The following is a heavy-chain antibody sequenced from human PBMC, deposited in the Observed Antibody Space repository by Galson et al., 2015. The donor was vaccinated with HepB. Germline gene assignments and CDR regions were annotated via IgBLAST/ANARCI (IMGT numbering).Heavy chain of an antibody. V-gene: IGHV3-15*01. J-gene: IGHJ3*02. Sequence: LRLSCAASGFTFSNAWMSWVRQAPGKGLEWVGRVKSETDGGTTDYAAPVKGRFTISRDGLKNTLYLQMNSLRTEDTAVYYCTTVRWPTADDAFDIWGQGTMVTVSS. CDR2: VKSETDGGTT. D-gene: IGHD4-23*01. CDR3: TTVRWPTADDAFDI. CDR1: GFTFSNAW.